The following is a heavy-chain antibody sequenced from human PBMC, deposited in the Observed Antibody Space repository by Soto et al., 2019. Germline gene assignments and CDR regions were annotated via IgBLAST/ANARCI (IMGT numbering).Heavy chain of an antibody. CDR2: IYYSWST. Sequence: SETLSLTCTVSGGSISSYYWSWIRQPPGKGLEWIEYIYYSWSTYYNPSLKSRVTISVDTSKNLFSLKLSSVTAADTAVYYCARHDYGDHWYFDLWGRGTLVTVSS. D-gene: IGHD4-17*01. CDR1: GGSISSYY. V-gene: IGHV4-59*01. CDR3: ARHDYGDHWYFDL. J-gene: IGHJ2*01.